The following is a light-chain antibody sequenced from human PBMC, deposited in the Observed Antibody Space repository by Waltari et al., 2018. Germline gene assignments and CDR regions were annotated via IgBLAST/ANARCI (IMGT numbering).Light chain of an antibody. CDR2: DAS. V-gene: IGKV3-20*01. CDR1: QNINKY. CDR3: QKYGSLPAT. J-gene: IGKJ1*01. Sequence: LTQSSGTLSLDPGERATRSCRASQNINKYLAWYQHKPGQAPRLLIYDASSRATGIPDRFSGSGSGTDFSINISRLEPEDVAVYYCQKYGSLPATFGQGTKVEIK.